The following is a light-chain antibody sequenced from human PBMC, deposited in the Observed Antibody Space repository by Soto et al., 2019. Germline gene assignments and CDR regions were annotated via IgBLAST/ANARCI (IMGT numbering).Light chain of an antibody. CDR1: QTISRY. Sequence: DISLTQSPSSLSASVGDSVTITCRASQTISRYLNWYQQRPGKGSSLLLYATFNLQTGVPSRFSGSGSGTDFTLSITGLQPEDFATYYWQQTYDTLFSFGPGTTLDLK. CDR3: QQTYDTLFS. CDR2: ATF. V-gene: IGKV1-39*01. J-gene: IGKJ3*01.